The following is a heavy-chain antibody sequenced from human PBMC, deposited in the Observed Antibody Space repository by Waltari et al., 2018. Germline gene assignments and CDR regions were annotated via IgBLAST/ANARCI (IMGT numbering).Heavy chain of an antibody. J-gene: IGHJ5*02. V-gene: IGHV4-34*01. CDR3: ARGGDIVVVVADNWFDP. CDR1: GVSCSGYY. Sequence: QVQLQQWGAGLLKPSETLSLTCAVSGVSCSGYYWTWSRQPTGKGLEWIGEINHSGSTNYNPSLKSRVTISVDTSKNQFSLKLSSVTAADTAVYYCARGGDIVVVVADNWFDPWGQGTLVTVSS. CDR2: INHSGST. D-gene: IGHD2-15*01.